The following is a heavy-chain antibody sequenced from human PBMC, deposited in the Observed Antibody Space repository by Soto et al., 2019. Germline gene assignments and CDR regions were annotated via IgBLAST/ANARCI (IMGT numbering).Heavy chain of an antibody. CDR2: ISGSGGST. CDR1: GFTFSNYA. D-gene: IGHD2-2*01. J-gene: IGHJ4*02. CDR3: AKPNLYCSSTSCYDY. Sequence: PGGSLRLSCAASGFTFSNYAMSWVRQAPGKGLEWVSAISGSGGSTYYADSLMGRFTISRDNSKNTLYLQMNSLRAEDTAVYYCAKPNLYCSSTSCYDYWGQGTLVTVSS. V-gene: IGHV3-23*01.